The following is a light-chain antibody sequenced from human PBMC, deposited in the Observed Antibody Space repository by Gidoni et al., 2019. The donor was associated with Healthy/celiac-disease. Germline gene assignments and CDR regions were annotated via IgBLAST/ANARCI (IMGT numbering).Light chain of an antibody. V-gene: IGKV3-20*01. CDR3: QQYGSSPF. CDR2: GAS. J-gene: IGKJ4*01. Sequence: EIVLTQSPGTLSLSPGERATLSCRASQSVSSSYLAWYQQKPGQAPRLLIYGASSRATGIPDRFSGGGSGTDFTLTISRLEPEDFAVYYCQQYGSSPFFXGXTKVEIK. CDR1: QSVSSSY.